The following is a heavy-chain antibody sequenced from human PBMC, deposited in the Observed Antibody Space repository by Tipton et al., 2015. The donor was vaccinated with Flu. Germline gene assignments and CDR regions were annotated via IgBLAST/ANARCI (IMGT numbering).Heavy chain of an antibody. CDR3: AKVPINYSQYYFDY. Sequence: SLRLSCAASGFSFSSYGMHWVRQAPGKGLEWVALISYDGSNKYYADSVKGRFTISRDNSKTTVYLQMSRLRAEVTAVYYCAKVPINYSQYYFDYWGQGTLVTVSS. V-gene: IGHV3-30*18. J-gene: IGHJ4*02. CDR1: GFSFSSYG. D-gene: IGHD1-7*01. CDR2: ISYDGSNK.